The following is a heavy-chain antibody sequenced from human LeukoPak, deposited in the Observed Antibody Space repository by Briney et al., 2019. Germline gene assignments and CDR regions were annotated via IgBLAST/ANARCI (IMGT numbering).Heavy chain of an antibody. CDR1: GGSISSYY. CDR2: IYGSGGT. D-gene: IGHD5-18*01. CDR3: ARDPSYSTGYYDY. J-gene: IGHJ4*02. Sequence: SETQSLSCTVSGGSISSYYWNWIRQPAGKGLEWIGRIYGSGGTDYNPSLKSRVTMSVDTSKNHVSLKLNSVTAADSAVYYCARDPSYSTGYYDYWGQGILVTVSS. V-gene: IGHV4-4*07.